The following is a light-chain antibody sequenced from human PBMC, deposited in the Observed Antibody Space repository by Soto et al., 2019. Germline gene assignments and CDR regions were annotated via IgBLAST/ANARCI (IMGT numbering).Light chain of an antibody. Sequence: DIQMTQSPVSLSASVGDRVTITCRASETISTFLNWYQQKPGKAPKVLIFAASSLQSGVPSRFSGSGSGTEFTLTISSLQSEDFGIYYCQQYDYWWTFGQGTKVDIK. V-gene: IGKV1-39*01. CDR3: QQYDYWWT. CDR1: ETISTF. J-gene: IGKJ1*01. CDR2: AAS.